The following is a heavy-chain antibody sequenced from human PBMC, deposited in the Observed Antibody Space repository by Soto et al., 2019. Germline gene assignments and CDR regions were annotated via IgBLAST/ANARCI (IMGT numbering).Heavy chain of an antibody. CDR3: ARDRYRYSGGSYYYYGMDV. Sequence: SETLSLTCTVSGGSIISYYWSWIRQPPGKGLEWIGYIYDSGSTNYSPSLKSRVTISVDTSKNQFSLKLNSVTAADTAVYYCARDRYRYSGGSYYYYGMDVWGQGTTVTVSS. J-gene: IGHJ6*02. CDR1: GGSIISYY. CDR2: IYDSGST. D-gene: IGHD1-26*01. V-gene: IGHV4-59*01.